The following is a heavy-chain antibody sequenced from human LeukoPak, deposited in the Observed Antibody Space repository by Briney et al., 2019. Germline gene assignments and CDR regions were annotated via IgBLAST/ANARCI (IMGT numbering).Heavy chain of an antibody. CDR2: IYYSGST. CDR3: ARGALEWLFYFDY. Sequence: SETLSLTCTVSGGSISSGGYYWSWIRQHPGKGLEWIGYIYYSGSTYYNPSLKSRVTISVDTSKNQFSLKLSSVTAADTAVYYCARGALEWLFYFDYWGQGTLVTVSS. CDR1: GGSISSGGYY. V-gene: IGHV4-31*03. J-gene: IGHJ4*02. D-gene: IGHD3-3*01.